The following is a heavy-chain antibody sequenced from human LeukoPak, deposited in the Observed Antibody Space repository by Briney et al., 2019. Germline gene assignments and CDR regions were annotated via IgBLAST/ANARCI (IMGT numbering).Heavy chain of an antibody. D-gene: IGHD2-15*01. CDR2: IYYSGIT. CDR1: GGFISSGGYY. J-gene: IGHJ4*02. V-gene: IGHV4-31*01. Sequence: SQTLSLTCTVSGGFISSGGYYCRWVRQHPGKVLEWFGYIYYSGITYYNPSLKIHLPKTVDTSKNQFSQKLSSVTAADTAVYYCARQGSVAATRGFFDYWGQGTLVTVSS. CDR3: ARQGSVAATRGFFDY.